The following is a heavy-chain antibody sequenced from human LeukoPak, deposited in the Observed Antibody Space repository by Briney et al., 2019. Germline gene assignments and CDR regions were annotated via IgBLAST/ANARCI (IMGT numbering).Heavy chain of an antibody. Sequence: ASVKVSCKASGYTFTSYAMHWVRQAPGQRLEWMGWINAGNGNTKYSQKFQGRVTITRDTSASTAYMELSSLRSEDTAVYYCATCPFYRSSTSCYCYGAFDIWGQGTMVTVSS. D-gene: IGHD2-2*01. CDR3: ATCPFYRSSTSCYCYGAFDI. V-gene: IGHV1-3*01. CDR2: INAGNGNT. J-gene: IGHJ3*02. CDR1: GYTFTSYA.